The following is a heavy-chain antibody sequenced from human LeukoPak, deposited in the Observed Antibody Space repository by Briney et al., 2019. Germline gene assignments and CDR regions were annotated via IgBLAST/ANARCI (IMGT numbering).Heavy chain of an antibody. CDR2: INHSGST. Sequence: PSETLSLTCAVYGGSFSGYYWSWIRQPPGKGLEWIGEINHSGSTNYNPSLKSRVTISVDTSKNQFSLKLSSVTAADTAVYYCARGRKRYCSSTSRYTVDYRGQGTLVTVSS. CDR3: ARGRKRYCSSTSRYTVDY. D-gene: IGHD2-2*02. CDR1: GGSFSGYY. V-gene: IGHV4-34*01. J-gene: IGHJ4*02.